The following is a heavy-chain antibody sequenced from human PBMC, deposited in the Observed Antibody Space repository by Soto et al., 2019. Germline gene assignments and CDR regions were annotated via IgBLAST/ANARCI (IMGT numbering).Heavy chain of an antibody. CDR2: IWYDGSNK. CDR1: GFTFSSYG. J-gene: IGHJ6*02. Sequence: HPGGSLRLSCAASGFTFSSYGMHWVRQAPGKGLEWVAVIWYDGSNKYYADSVKGRFTISRDNSKNTLYLQMNSLRAEDTAVYYCARFCSGGSRYSSYYYYGMDVWGQGTTVTVSS. CDR3: ARFCSGGSRYSSYYYYGMDV. D-gene: IGHD2-15*01. V-gene: IGHV3-33*01.